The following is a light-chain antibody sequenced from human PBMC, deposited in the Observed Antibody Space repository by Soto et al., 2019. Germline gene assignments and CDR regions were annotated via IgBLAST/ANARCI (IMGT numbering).Light chain of an antibody. CDR1: QDISNY. CDR2: AAS. V-gene: IGKV1-27*01. J-gene: IGKJ1*01. Sequence: DIQMTQSPSSLSAAVGDRVTIACRASQDISNYLAWYQQKPGRAPKLLIFAASTLQSGVPSRFSGSGSGTEFTLTISILQPEDVATYYCQKYDSAPAWTFGQGTKVDIK. CDR3: QKYDSAPAWT.